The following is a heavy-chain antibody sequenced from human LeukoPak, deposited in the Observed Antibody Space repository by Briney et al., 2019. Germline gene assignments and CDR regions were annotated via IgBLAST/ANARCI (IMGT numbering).Heavy chain of an antibody. Sequence: GGSLSLSCAASGFTFSSYWMSWVRQAPGKGLEWVANIKPDGSEKNYVDSVKGRFTISRDNAKSSLYLQMNSLRVEDTAVYYCARDPSAGSESWGQGTLVTVSS. CDR3: ARDPSAGSES. V-gene: IGHV3-7*01. D-gene: IGHD6-25*01. CDR1: GFTFSSYW. J-gene: IGHJ4*02. CDR2: IKPDGSEK.